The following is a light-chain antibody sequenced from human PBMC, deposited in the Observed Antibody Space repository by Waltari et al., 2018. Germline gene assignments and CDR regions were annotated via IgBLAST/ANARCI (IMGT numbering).Light chain of an antibody. Sequence: SSELTQDPAVSVALGQTVRITCQVDSLRIFSARWYQQKPGQAPILVIYNYNNRPSGIPDRFSGSSSGNTASLTIAATQAEDEADYYCHSRDTSDNHLFGGGTKLTVL. J-gene: IGLJ2*01. V-gene: IGLV3-19*01. CDR2: NYN. CDR1: SLRIFS. CDR3: HSRDTSDNHL.